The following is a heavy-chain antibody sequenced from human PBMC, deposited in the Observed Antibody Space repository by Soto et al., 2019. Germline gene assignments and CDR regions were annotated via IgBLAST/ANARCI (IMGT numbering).Heavy chain of an antibody. CDR1: GFTFSSYS. Sequence: PGGSLRLSCAASGFTFSSYSMNWVRQAPGKGLEWVSSISSSSSYIYYADSVKGRFTISRDNAKNSLYLQMNSLRAEDTAVYYCARDPSRRDFWSGYYISHDFDYWGQGTLVTVSS. V-gene: IGHV3-21*01. D-gene: IGHD3-3*01. J-gene: IGHJ4*02. CDR2: ISSSSSYI. CDR3: ARDPSRRDFWSGYYISHDFDY.